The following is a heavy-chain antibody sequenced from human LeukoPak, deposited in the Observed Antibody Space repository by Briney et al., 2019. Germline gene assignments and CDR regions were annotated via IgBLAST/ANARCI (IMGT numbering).Heavy chain of an antibody. CDR3: AKRKEIVGATTLADY. V-gene: IGHV3-23*01. Sequence: GGSLRLSCAASGFTFSDYGMSWVRQAPGKGLEWVSTISGRGGGTYSADSVKGRFTISRDNSKNTVYLQMNSLRAEDTAVYYCAKRKEIVGATTLADYWGQGTLVTVSS. D-gene: IGHD1-26*01. J-gene: IGHJ4*02. CDR2: ISGRGGGT. CDR1: GFTFSDYG.